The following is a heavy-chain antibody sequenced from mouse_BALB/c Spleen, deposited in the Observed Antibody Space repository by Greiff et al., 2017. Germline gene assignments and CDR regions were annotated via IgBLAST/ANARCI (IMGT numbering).Heavy chain of an antibody. CDR2: ISYSGST. Sequence: VQLKESGPGLVKPSQSLSLTCTVTGYSITSDYAWNWIRQFPGNKLEWMGYISYSGSTSYNPSLKSRISITRDTSKNQFFLQLNSVTTEDTATYYCAREGGIYYYGSSYFDVWGAGTTVTVSS. CDR3: AREGGIYYYGSSYFDV. V-gene: IGHV3-2*02. CDR1: GYSITSDYA. D-gene: IGHD1-1*01. J-gene: IGHJ1*01.